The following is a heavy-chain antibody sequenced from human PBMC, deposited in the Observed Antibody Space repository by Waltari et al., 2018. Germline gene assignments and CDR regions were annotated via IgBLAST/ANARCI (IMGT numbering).Heavy chain of an antibody. CDR1: GGSISSYY. J-gene: IGHJ3*02. V-gene: IGHV4-59*01. CDR2: IYYSGST. CDR3: ARDTIYEGGTDAFDI. D-gene: IGHD3-10*01. Sequence: QVQLQESGPGLVKPSETLSLTCTVSGGSISSYYWSWIRQPPGKGLEWIGYIYYSGSTNDNPSLKSRVTISVDTSKNQFSLKLSSVTAADTAVYYCARDTIYEGGTDAFDIWGQGTMVTVSS.